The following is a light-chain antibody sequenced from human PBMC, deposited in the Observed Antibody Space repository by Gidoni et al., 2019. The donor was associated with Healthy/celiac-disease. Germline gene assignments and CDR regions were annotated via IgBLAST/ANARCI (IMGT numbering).Light chain of an antibody. CDR2: GKT. J-gene: IGLJ2*01. CDR3: NSRDSSGNHVL. V-gene: IGLV3-19*01. CDR1: SLRTYY. Sequence: SSGLTQDPAVSVALGQTVRITCQGDSLRTYYASWYQQKPGQAPVLVIYGKTNRPSGIPDRFSGSSSGNTASLTITGAQAEDEADYYCNSRDSSGNHVLFSGGTKLTVL.